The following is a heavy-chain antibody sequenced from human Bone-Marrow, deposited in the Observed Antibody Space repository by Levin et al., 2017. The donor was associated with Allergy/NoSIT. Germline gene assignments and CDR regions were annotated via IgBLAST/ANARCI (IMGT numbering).Heavy chain of an antibody. CDR3: AASSSWYYFDY. D-gene: IGHD6-13*01. CDR2: IYSGGST. J-gene: IGHJ4*02. V-gene: IGHV3-66*01. Sequence: GGSLRLSCAASGFTVSSNYMSWVRQAPGKGLEWVSVIYSGGSTYYADSVKGRFTISRDNSKNTLYLQMNSLRAEDTAVYYCAASSSWYYFDYWGQGTLVTVSS. CDR1: GFTVSSNY.